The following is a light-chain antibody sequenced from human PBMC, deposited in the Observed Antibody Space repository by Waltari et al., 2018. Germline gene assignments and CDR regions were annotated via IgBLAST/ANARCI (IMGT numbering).Light chain of an antibody. CDR2: DVS. Sequence: QSALTQPRSVSGSPGQSVTISCTGTSSDVGGYNYVSWYQQHPGKVPKLMIYDVSKWPSGVPDRFAGSKSGTPASLTISGLQAEDEADYYCCSYAGSYSFVFGTGTKVTVL. V-gene: IGLV2-11*01. CDR1: SSDVGGYNY. CDR3: CSYAGSYSFV. J-gene: IGLJ1*01.